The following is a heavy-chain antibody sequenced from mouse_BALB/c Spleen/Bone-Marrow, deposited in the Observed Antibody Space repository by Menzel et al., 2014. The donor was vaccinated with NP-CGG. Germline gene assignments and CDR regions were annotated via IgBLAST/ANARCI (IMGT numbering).Heavy chain of an antibody. D-gene: IGHD2-3*01. CDR1: GYTFTSYW. V-gene: IGHV1-69*02. Sequence: QVQLQQPGAELVKPGAPVKLSCKASGYTFTSYWMNWVKQRPGRGLEWIGRIDPSDSETHYNQKFKDKATLTVDKSSSTAYIQLSSLTSEDSAVYYCARSHGYYPYWYFEDWGAGTTVTVTS. J-gene: IGHJ1*01. CDR3: ARSHGYYPYWYFED. CDR2: IDPSDSET.